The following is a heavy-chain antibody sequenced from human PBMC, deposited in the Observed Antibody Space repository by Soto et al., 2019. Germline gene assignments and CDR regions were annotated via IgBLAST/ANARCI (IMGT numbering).Heavy chain of an antibody. D-gene: IGHD2-15*01. CDR2: VSWNSGSI. V-gene: IGHV3-9*01. J-gene: IGHJ6*01. CDR3: AKDKGNDRYFSGASCALRNCYHYGGMGV. CDR1: GFSFDDYA. Sequence: EVQLVESGGGLVQPGKTLRLSCAASGFSFDDYAMHWVRLVPGKGLEWVSGVSWNSGSICYTDSVKGRFTISRDNAKNPLYQQKSRLRAEDTALNYWAKDKGNDRYFSGASCALRNCYHYGGMGVWGQGTTV.